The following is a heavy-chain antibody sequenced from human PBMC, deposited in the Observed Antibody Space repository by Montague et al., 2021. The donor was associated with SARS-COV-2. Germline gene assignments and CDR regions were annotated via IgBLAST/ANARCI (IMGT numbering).Heavy chain of an antibody. Sequence: TLSLTCTVSDGSISSGSDDWGWIRRPAGKGLEWIGSVYASGITNYNPSLKSRVTISLDTSKNQFSMRLSSVTAADTALYYCIRGLESVDSWGQGTLVTVSS. CDR3: IRGLESVDS. V-gene: IGHV4-61*02. CDR1: DGSISSGSDD. CDR2: VYASGIT. J-gene: IGHJ5*01.